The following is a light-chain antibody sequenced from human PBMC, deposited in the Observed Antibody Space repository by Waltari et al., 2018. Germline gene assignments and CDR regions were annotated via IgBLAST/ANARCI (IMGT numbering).Light chain of an antibody. V-gene: IGKV1-39*01. CDR3: QQTYGSPPT. CDR1: QSISTY. Sequence: DVQMTQSPSSLSASVGDRVTITCRESQSISTYLHWYQQKPGKAPKLLVYASSNFQTGVSSRFSGSGSGIDFTLTISSLEPEDFATYYCQQTYGSPPTFGPGTKVDI. J-gene: IGKJ3*01. CDR2: ASS.